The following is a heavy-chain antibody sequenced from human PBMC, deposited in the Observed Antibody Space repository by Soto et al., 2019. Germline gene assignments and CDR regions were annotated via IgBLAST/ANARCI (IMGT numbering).Heavy chain of an antibody. CDR1: GFTFSSYS. J-gene: IGHJ6*03. D-gene: IGHD2-2*01. CDR3: ARRDCSSTSCYALWDDYMDV. V-gene: IGHV3-21*01. Sequence: EVQLVESGGGLVKPGGSLRLSCAASGFTFSSYSMNWVRQAPGKGLEWVSSISSSSSYIYYADSVKGRFTISRDNAKHSLYLQMNSLRAEDTAVYYCARRDCSSTSCYALWDDYMDVWGKGTTVTVSS. CDR2: ISSSSSYI.